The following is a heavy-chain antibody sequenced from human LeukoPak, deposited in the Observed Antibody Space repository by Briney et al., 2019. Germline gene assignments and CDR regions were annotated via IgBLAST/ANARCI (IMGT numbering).Heavy chain of an antibody. D-gene: IGHD2-21*01. V-gene: IGHV4-61*02. CDR3: ARDLLNGNWFDP. Sequence: SQTLSLTCTVSGGSISSGSYYWSWIRQPAGKGLEWIGRIYTSGSTNYNPSLKSRVTISVDTSKNQFSLKLSSVTAAVTAVYYCARDLLNGNWFDPWGQGTLVTVSS. CDR1: GGSISSGSYY. J-gene: IGHJ5*02. CDR2: IYTSGST.